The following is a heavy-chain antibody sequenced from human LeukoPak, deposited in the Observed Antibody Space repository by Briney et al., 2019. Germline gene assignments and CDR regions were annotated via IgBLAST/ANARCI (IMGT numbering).Heavy chain of an antibody. CDR2: VDPEDGET. V-gene: IGHV1-69-2*01. CDR3: ATGLLRFLEWSNYYYMDV. J-gene: IGHJ6*03. Sequence: ASAKVSCKVSGYTFTDYYMHWVQQAPGKGLEWMGLVDPEDGETIYAEKFQGRVTITADTSTDTAYMELSSLRSEDTAVYYCATGLLRFLEWSNYYYMDVWGKGTTVTVSS. CDR1: GYTFTDYY. D-gene: IGHD3-3*01.